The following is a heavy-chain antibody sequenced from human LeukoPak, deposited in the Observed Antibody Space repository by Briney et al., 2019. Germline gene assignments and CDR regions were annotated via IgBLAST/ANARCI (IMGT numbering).Heavy chain of an antibody. J-gene: IGHJ4*02. CDR3: ARDRRVGATTPVLDY. CDR1: KFTFSNYG. D-gene: IGHD1-26*01. Sequence: GGSLRLSCTASKFTFSNYGMEWVRQAPGKGLEWVSVIYSGGSTYYADSVKGRFIISRDNSKNTLYLQMNSLRAEDTAVYYCARDRRVGATTPVLDYWGQGTLVTVSS. CDR2: IYSGGST. V-gene: IGHV3-NL1*01.